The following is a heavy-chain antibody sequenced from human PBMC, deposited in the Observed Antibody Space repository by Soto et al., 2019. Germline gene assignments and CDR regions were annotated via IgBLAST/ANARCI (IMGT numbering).Heavy chain of an antibody. Sequence: QVQLVQSGAEVKKPGASVKVSCKASGYTFSSYDINWVRQASGQGLEWMGWMNPKSGQTGYAPSFQGRVTMTGNTSISTAYMELSSLRSEDTAVYYCARDIATALDWFGPWGQGTLVTVSS. D-gene: IGHD5-18*01. CDR3: ARDIATALDWFGP. CDR2: MNPKSGQT. J-gene: IGHJ5*02. CDR1: GYTFSSYD. V-gene: IGHV1-8*01.